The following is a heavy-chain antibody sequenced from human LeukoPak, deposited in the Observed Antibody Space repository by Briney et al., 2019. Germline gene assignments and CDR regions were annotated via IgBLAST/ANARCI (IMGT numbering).Heavy chain of an antibody. CDR1: GVSFSGYY. CDR2: INHSGST. CDR3: ARTTVAGNYYFDY. D-gene: IGHD6-19*01. V-gene: IGHV4-34*01. Sequence: SETLSLTCAVYGVSFSGYYWSWIRQPPGKGLEWIGEINHSGSTNYNPSLKSRVTISIDTSKNQFSLKLSSVTAADTAVYYCARTTVAGNYYFDYWGQGTLVTVSS. J-gene: IGHJ4*02.